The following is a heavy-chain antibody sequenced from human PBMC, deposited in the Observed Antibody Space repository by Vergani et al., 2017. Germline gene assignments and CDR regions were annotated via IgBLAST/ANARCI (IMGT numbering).Heavy chain of an antibody. CDR1: GGSITSGSFY. J-gene: IGHJ5*02. D-gene: IGHD3-10*01. CDR2: IHSSGTT. V-gene: IGHV4-61*02. CDR3: ARDSWTSELRGVYWFDT. Sequence: QVQLDESGPGLVKPSQTLSLTCTVSGGSITSGSFYWSWIRQPAGKGLEWIGRIHSSGTTNYNPSLKSRVTLSVDTSKNQLSLRMTSVTAADTAVYYCARDSWTSELRGVYWFDTWGQGTLVSVSS.